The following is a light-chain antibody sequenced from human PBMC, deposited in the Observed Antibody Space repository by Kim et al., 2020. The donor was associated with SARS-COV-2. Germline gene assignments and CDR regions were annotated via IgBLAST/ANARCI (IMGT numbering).Light chain of an antibody. Sequence: ASVGDRVTITCRASQDINDHLNWYQQKPGKTPKLLMHAVSTLESGVPSRFSGSGFGTDFTFTISSLQPEDIATYYCQKYDDAPLSFGGGTKVDIK. J-gene: IGKJ4*01. V-gene: IGKV1-27*01. CDR3: QKYDDAPLS. CDR2: AVS. CDR1: QDINDH.